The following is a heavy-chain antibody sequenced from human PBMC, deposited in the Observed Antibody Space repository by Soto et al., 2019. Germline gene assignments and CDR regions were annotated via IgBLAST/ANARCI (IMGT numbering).Heavy chain of an antibody. Sequence: GGSLGLSCAASGVTVCNAGMNGVRKAPGKGLEWVGRVKSKNNGGTTDFAAPVKGRFTISRDDSKNTLYLQMNSLKTEDTAVYYCTTDQGYCSGGSCWDYCYYMDVWGKGTTVTVSS. CDR1: GVTVCNAG. CDR3: TTDQGYCSGGSCWDYCYYMDV. D-gene: IGHD2-15*01. J-gene: IGHJ6*03. CDR2: VKSKNNGGTT. V-gene: IGHV3-15*07.